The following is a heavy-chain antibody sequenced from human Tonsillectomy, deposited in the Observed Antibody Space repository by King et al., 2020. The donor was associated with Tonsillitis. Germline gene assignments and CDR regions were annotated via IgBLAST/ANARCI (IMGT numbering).Heavy chain of an antibody. CDR2: INPNNFGS. V-gene: IGHV1-2*02. J-gene: IGHJ4*02. CDR1: GYTFTGYY. D-gene: IGHD6-6*01. Sequence: QLVQSGAEVKKPGASVIISCKASGYTFTGYYIHWGRQSPGQGLEWMGWINPNNFGSNSAQKFQGRVTMTRDTSINTAYLELSSLRSDDTAVYFCARADFSYSSSSLDYWGQGTLVTVSS. CDR3: ARADFSYSSSSLDY.